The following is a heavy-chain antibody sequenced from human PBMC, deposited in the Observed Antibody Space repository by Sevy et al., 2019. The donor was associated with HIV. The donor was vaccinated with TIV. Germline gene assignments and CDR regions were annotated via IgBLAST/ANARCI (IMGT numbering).Heavy chain of an antibody. CDR3: ARVRYNYGSYYFDY. D-gene: IGHD5-18*01. V-gene: IGHV3-11*06. Sequence: GGSLRLSCVASGFTFSDYYMSWIRQAPGKGLEWVSYISTGSTYTNYAYSVKGRFTVSRDNSENSLYLQMNSLRAEDTAVYYCARVRYNYGSYYFDYWGQGTLVTVSS. CDR2: ISTGSTYT. CDR1: GFTFSDYY. J-gene: IGHJ4*02.